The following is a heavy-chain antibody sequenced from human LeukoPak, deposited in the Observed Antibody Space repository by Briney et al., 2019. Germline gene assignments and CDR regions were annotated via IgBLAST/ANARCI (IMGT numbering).Heavy chain of an antibody. V-gene: IGHV3-23*01. J-gene: IGHJ4*02. CDR2: ISNNGGHA. Sequence: GGSLRLSCAASGFTFSDNYMTWVRQAPGKGLEWVSAISNNGGHAYYADSVQGRFTISRDNSKSTLCLQMNSLRAEDTAVYYCAKQLGYCSDGSCYFPYWGQGTLVTVSS. CDR3: AKQLGYCSDGSCYFPY. D-gene: IGHD2-15*01. CDR1: GFTFSDNY.